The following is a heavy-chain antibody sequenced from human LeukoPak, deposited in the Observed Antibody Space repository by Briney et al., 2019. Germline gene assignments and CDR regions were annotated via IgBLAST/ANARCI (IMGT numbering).Heavy chain of an antibody. Sequence: PGGSLRLSCAASGFTFSSYAMSWVRQAPGKGLEWVSAISGSGGSTYYADPVKGRFTISRDNSKNTPYLQMNSLRAEDTAVYYCAKTLHGSSWFDYYYGMDVWGQGTTVTVSS. D-gene: IGHD6-13*01. J-gene: IGHJ6*02. CDR3: AKTLHGSSWFDYYYGMDV. CDR1: GFTFSSYA. V-gene: IGHV3-23*01. CDR2: ISGSGGST.